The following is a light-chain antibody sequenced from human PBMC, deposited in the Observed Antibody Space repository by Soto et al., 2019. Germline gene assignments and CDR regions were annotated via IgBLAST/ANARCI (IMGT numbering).Light chain of an antibody. CDR1: PSVNSY. V-gene: IGKV3-11*01. J-gene: IGKJ4*01. Sequence: EIVLTQPPATLSLSPGERATLSCMARPSVNSYLAWYQQRPGQAPRLLIYDASNRATGIPASFSGSGSGTGFTLTISGLEPEDCAIYDCQQRSSWPPPTFGGGTRVDMK. CDR3: QQRSSWPPPT. CDR2: DAS.